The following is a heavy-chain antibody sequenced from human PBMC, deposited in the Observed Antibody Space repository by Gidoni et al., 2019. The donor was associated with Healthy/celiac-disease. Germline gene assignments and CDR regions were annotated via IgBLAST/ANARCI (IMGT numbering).Heavy chain of an antibody. Sequence: QVLLVESGGGVVQPGRSLRLSCAASGSTFSSYGMHWVRQAAGKGLEWVAVIWYDGSNKYYADSVEGRFTISRDNSKNTLYLQMNSLRAEDTAVYYCARDGNELLWFGELGYWGQGTLVTVSS. CDR3: ARDGNELLWFGELGY. V-gene: IGHV3-33*01. D-gene: IGHD3-10*01. CDR2: IWYDGSNK. J-gene: IGHJ4*02. CDR1: GSTFSSYG.